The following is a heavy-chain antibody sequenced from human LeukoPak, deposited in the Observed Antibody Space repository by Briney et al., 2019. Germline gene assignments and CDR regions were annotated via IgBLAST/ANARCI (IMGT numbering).Heavy chain of an antibody. CDR3: IAMEVLRYFDWLFPLDY. D-gene: IGHD3-9*01. Sequence: PGGSLRLSCAASGFTFSNAWMSWVRQAPGKGLEWVGRIKSKTDGGTTDYAAPVKGRFTISRDDSKNTLYLQMNSLKTEDTAVYYCIAMEVLRYFDWLFPLDYWGQGTLVTVSS. CDR1: GFTFSNAW. J-gene: IGHJ4*02. CDR2: IKSKTDGGTT. V-gene: IGHV3-15*01.